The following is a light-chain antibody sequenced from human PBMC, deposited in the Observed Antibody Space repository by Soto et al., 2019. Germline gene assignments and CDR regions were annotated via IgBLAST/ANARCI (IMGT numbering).Light chain of an antibody. CDR2: DAT. Sequence: DIQMTQSPSTLSASAGDRVTITCRASQSIGKWLDWYQQKPGKAAQLLIYDATNLQSWVPSRFAGSGSGAEFPLTISSLQPVDFGTYYCQQYDDLWTFGQGTKVDIK. CDR3: QQYDDLWT. V-gene: IGKV1-5*01. J-gene: IGKJ1*01. CDR1: QSIGKW.